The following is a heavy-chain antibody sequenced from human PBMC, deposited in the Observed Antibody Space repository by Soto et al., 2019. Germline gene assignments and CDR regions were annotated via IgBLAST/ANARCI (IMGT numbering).Heavy chain of an antibody. J-gene: IGHJ6*02. V-gene: IGHV1-18*01. CDR2: ISAYNGNT. CDR3: ARDKGGSGSHYYYYGMDV. CDR1: GYTFTSYG. D-gene: IGHD3-10*01. Sequence: GASVKVSCKASGYTFTSYGISWVRQAPGQGLEWMGWISAYNGNTNYAQKLQGRVTMTTDTSTSTTYMELRSLRSDDTAVYYCARDKGGSGSHYYYYGMDVWGQGTTVTVS.